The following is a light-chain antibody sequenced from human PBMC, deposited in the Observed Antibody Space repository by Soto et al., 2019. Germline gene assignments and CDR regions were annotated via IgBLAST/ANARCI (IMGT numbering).Light chain of an antibody. V-gene: IGKV3-20*01. Sequence: EIALTQSPGTLSLSPGERTTLSCRASQSVSSSSLDWYQQKPGQAPRLLIYGASSRATGIPDRFSGSGSGTDFTLTISRMEPEDFAVYYCQQYGSSRPITFGQGKRLEI. CDR2: GAS. J-gene: IGKJ5*01. CDR1: QSVSSSS. CDR3: QQYGSSRPIT.